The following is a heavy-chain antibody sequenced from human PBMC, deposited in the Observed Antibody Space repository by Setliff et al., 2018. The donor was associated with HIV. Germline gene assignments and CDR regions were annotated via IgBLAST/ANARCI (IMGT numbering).Heavy chain of an antibody. V-gene: IGHV1-69*13. CDR1: GGSVTTYG. CDR3: ARGRQLLLRGYFDL. D-gene: IGHD6-6*01. Sequence: SVKVSCKASGGSVTTYGITWVRQAPGQGLEWMGGIIPIFGTTKYAQKFQGRVTITADESTSTAYMELSSLRSEDTAVYYCARGRQLLLRGYFDLWGRGTLVTVSS. CDR2: IIPIFGTT. J-gene: IGHJ2*01.